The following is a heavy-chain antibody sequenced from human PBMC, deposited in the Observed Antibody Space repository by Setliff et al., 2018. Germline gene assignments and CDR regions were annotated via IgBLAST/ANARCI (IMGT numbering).Heavy chain of an antibody. Sequence: ASVKVSCKASGYSFSDFYMHWVRQVPGEGLEALGRIDPRDDFTVYAERFKDRLTITADTPTDTSYMEMSSLRFEDTAVYYCAIDYGPTGTPYHWGQGTPVTVSS. D-gene: IGHD1-1*01. V-gene: IGHV1-69-2*01. CDR3: AIDYGPTGTPYH. J-gene: IGHJ4*02. CDR1: GYSFSDFY. CDR2: IDPRDDFT.